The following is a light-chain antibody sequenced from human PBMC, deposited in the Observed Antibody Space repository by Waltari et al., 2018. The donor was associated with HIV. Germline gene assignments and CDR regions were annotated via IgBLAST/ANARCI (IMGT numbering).Light chain of an antibody. CDR2: EVN. CDR1: SNAIGPYNY. Sequence: QSALTQPPAASGSPGPSVTISCTGTSNAIGPYNYVSWYQQHPDKAPRLLIYEVNKRPSGVPGRFSGSKSGNTASLTVSGLQAEDEADYYCSSYAGSGNLLLFGGGTKVTVL. CDR3: SSYAGSGNLLL. V-gene: IGLV2-8*01. J-gene: IGLJ6*01.